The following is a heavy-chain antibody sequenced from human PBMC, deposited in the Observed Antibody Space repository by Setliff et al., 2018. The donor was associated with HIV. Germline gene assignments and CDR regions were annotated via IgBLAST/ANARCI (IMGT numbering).Heavy chain of an antibody. V-gene: IGHV4-34*01. CDR3: ARGLIMAPDY. Sequence: PSETLSLTCAVYGGSFSGYYWSWIRQPPGKGLEWIGEINHSGSSNYNPSLKSRVTISVDTSKNQFSLKLSSVTAADTAVYYCARGLIMAPDYWGQGSLVTVSS. D-gene: IGHD2-8*01. CDR2: INHSGSS. CDR1: GGSFSGYY. J-gene: IGHJ4*02.